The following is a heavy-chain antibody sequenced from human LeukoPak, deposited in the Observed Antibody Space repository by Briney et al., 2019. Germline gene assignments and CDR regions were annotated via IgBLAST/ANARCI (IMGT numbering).Heavy chain of an antibody. V-gene: IGHV4-61*08. CDR3: ARLAPSGHLDY. CDR1: GGSISSGGYS. J-gene: IGHJ4*02. D-gene: IGHD3-3*01. CDR2: IYYSGST. Sequence: PSETLSLTCAVSGGSISSGGYSWSWIRQPPGKGLEWIGYIYYSGSTNYNASLKSRVTISVDTSKNQLSLKLSSVTAADTAVYYCARLAPSGHLDYWGQGTLVTVSS.